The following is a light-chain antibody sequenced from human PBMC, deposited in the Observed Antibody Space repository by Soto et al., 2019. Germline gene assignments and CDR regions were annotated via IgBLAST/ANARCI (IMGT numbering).Light chain of an antibody. Sequence: QSALTRPASVSGSPGQSITISCTGSSSDVGGYNYVSWYQQHPGKAPKLMIYEVINRPSGVSSRFSGSKSGNTASLTISGLQAEDEADYYCCSYTSSDTHLVFGEGTKLTVL. CDR3: CSYTSSDTHLV. CDR2: EVI. CDR1: SSDVGGYNY. J-gene: IGLJ3*02. V-gene: IGLV2-14*01.